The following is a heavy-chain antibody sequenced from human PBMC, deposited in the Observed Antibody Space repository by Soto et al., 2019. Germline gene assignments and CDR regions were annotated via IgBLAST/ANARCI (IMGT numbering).Heavy chain of an antibody. CDR1: GGTFSSYA. Sequence: QVQLVQSGAEVKKPGSSVKVSCKASGGTFSSYAISWVRQAPGQGLEWMRVIIPIFGTANYAQKFQGRVTITADESTSTAYMELSSLRSEDTAVYYCARRGHSGSFYFDYWGQGTLVTVSS. CDR3: ARRGHSGSFYFDY. V-gene: IGHV1-69*01. J-gene: IGHJ4*02. CDR2: IIPIFGTA. D-gene: IGHD1-26*01.